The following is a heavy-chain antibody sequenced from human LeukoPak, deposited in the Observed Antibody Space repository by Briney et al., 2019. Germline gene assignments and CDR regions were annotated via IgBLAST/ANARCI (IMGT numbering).Heavy chain of an antibody. J-gene: IGHJ4*02. V-gene: IGHV3-48*03. CDR2: ISSSGRTI. D-gene: IGHD3-16*01. CDR1: GFTFSFYE. CDR3: GGSRGNYFDY. Sequence: QTGGSLRLSCAASGFTFSFYEMNWVRQAPGKGPEWLSYISSSGRTIHDADSVRGRFTISSDNSKKSLYLQMNSLRAEDTAVCYCGGSRGNYFDYGGQGTRVIVSA.